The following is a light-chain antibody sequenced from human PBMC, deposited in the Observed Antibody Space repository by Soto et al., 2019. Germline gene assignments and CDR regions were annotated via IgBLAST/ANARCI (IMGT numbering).Light chain of an antibody. V-gene: IGKV3-15*01. CDR1: ESVSTN. J-gene: IGKJ1*01. CDR3: QQYNIWPTVT. Sequence: EIEMTQSPATLSLAPGERVTLSCRASESVSTNLAWYQQKAGQAPRLLIYGASTRATGIPARFSGSGSGTEFTLTISGLQSEDFAVYYCQQYNIWPTVTFGQGTKVDIK. CDR2: GAS.